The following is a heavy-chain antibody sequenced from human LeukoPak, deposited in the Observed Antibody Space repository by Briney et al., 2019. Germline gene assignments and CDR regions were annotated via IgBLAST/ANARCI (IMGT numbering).Heavy chain of an antibody. Sequence: GGSLRLSCVVSGFTFSSYEFNWVRQAPGKGLEWVSYIGTSGSANYYADSVRGRFTMSRDNAKNSLSLQMNSLRVEDTAVYYCAREKAGRRGDCSDYWGQGTLVTVSS. J-gene: IGHJ4*02. CDR3: AREKAGRRGDCSDY. CDR2: IGTSGSAN. CDR1: GFTFSSYE. V-gene: IGHV3-48*03. D-gene: IGHD2-21*02.